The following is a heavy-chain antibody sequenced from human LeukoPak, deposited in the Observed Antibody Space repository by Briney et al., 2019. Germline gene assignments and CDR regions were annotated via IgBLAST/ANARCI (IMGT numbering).Heavy chain of an antibody. CDR3: ARGSENYLGGLDY. D-gene: IGHD3-10*01. J-gene: IGHJ4*02. Sequence: GGSLRLSCAASGFTFSSYWMSWVRQAPGKGLEWVANIKQDGSEKYYVDSVKGRFTISRDNAKNSLYLQMNSLRAEDTAVYYCARGSENYLGGLDYWGQGTQVTVSS. V-gene: IGHV3-7*04. CDR2: IKQDGSEK. CDR1: GFTFSSYW.